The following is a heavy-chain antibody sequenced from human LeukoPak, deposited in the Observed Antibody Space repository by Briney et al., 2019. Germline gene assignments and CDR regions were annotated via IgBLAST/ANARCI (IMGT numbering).Heavy chain of an antibody. D-gene: IGHD3-22*01. V-gene: IGHV4-4*07. J-gene: IGHJ3*02. Sequence: SETLSLTCTVSGGSISSYYWSWIRQPAGKGLEWIGRIYTSGSTNYNPSLKSRVTMSVDTSKNQFSLKLTSVTAADMAVYYCARDRSSDYYSDAFDIWGQGTMVTVSS. CDR1: GGSISSYY. CDR3: ARDRSSDYYSDAFDI. CDR2: IYTSGST.